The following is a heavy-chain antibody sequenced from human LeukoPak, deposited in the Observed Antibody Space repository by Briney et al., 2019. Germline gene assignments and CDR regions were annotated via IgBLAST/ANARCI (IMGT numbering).Heavy chain of an antibody. D-gene: IGHD1-26*01. CDR2: IKQDGSEK. CDR3: ARDSIVGDPNFDY. CDR1: GFTFSSWW. V-gene: IGHV3-7*01. Sequence: GGSLRLSCAASGFTFSSWWMSWVRQAPGKGLEWVANIKQDGSEKYYVDSVKGRFTISRDNAKNSLYLQMNSLRAEDTAVYYCARDSIVGDPNFDYWGQGTLVTVSS. J-gene: IGHJ4*02.